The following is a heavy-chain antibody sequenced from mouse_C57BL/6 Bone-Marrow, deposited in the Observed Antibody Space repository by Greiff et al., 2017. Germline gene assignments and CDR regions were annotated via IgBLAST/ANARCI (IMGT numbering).Heavy chain of an antibody. CDR1: GFTFSDYY. V-gene: IGHV5-16*01. J-gene: IGHJ1*03. CDR3: ARDYYYGSSWYFDV. D-gene: IGHD1-1*01. Sequence: EVMLVESEGGLVQPGSSMKLSCTASGFTFSDYYMAWVRQVPEKGLEWVANINYDGSSTYYLDSLKSRFIISRDNAKNILYLQMSSLKSEDTATYYCARDYYYGSSWYFDVWGTGTTVTVSS. CDR2: INYDGSST.